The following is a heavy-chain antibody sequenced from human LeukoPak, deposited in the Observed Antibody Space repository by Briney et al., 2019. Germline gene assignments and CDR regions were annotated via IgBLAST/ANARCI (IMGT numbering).Heavy chain of an antibody. J-gene: IGHJ5*01. D-gene: IGHD3-16*01. V-gene: IGHV4-59*08. Sequence: SETLSLTCTVFGGSISSYYWNWIRQSPGKGVEWIAYMFYNVSTNYSPSLKSRVTISVDTSKNQFSLKLISVTAADTAVYFCARRKTRGGPIDSWGQGTLVTVSS. CDR2: MFYNVST. CDR1: GGSISSYY. CDR3: ARRKTRGGPIDS.